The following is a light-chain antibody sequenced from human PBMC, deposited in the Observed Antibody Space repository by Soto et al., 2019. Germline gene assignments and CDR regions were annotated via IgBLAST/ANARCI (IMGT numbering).Light chain of an antibody. CDR3: SSYTSSSTPYV. Sequence: QSALTQPASVTGSPGQSITIFCTGTSSDIGGHNFVSWYQHHPGKAPKLMIFAVNNRPSGVSNRFSGSKSANTASLTISGLQAEDEADYYCSSYTSSSTPYVFGTGTKVTVL. V-gene: IGLV2-14*03. CDR2: AVN. J-gene: IGLJ1*01. CDR1: SSDIGGHNF.